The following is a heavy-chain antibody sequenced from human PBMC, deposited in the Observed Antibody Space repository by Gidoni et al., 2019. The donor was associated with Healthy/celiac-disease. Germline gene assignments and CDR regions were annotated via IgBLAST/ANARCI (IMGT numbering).Heavy chain of an antibody. J-gene: IGHJ4*02. V-gene: IGHV4-38-2*02. D-gene: IGHD6-13*01. Sequence: QVQLQESGPGLVKPSETLYLTSTVSGFSISSGHYWGWIRQPPGKGLEMIASIYKSGTTKYNSSLQSRLTISVDTSKNQFSLKLSAVTAADTAVYYCVRSGLPAVGGREDFWGQGTLVTVSS. CDR2: IYKSGTT. CDR1: GFSISSGHY. CDR3: VRSGLPAVGGREDF.